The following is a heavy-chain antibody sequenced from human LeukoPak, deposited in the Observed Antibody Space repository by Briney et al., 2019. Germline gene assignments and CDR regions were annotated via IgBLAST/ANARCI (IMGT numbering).Heavy chain of an antibody. CDR3: ARDRLLEDREYNYYYYMDV. V-gene: IGHV3-21*01. CDR2: ISSSSSYI. Sequence: RGSLRLSCAASGFTFSSYSMNWVRQAPGKGLEWVSSISSSSSYIYYADSVKGRFTISRDNAKNSLYLQMNSLRVEDTAVYYCARDRLLEDREYNYYYYMDVWGKGTTVTVSS. CDR1: GFTFSSYS. J-gene: IGHJ6*03. D-gene: IGHD3-3*01.